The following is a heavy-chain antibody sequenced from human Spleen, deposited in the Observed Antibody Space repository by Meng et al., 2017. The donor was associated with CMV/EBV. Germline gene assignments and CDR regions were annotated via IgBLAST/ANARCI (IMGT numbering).Heavy chain of an antibody. CDR1: GFIFDDYG. V-gene: IGHV3-23*01. Sequence: GESLKISCAASGFIFDDYGMSWVRQAPGKGLEWVSTISGGGTVTYYADSVKGRFTISTANSKNTLYLHMSSLRADDTAVYFCAGADNWNYLDYWGQGTLVTVSS. CDR2: ISGGGTVT. CDR3: AGADNWNYLDY. D-gene: IGHD1-20*01. J-gene: IGHJ4*02.